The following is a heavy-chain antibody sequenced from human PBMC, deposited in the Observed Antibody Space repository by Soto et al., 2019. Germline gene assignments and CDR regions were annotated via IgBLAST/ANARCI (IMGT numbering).Heavy chain of an antibody. V-gene: IGHV4-59*01. J-gene: IGHJ4*02. D-gene: IGHD6-13*01. CDR3: ARGVASSSRTSLIY. CDR1: GDSIRSYY. Sequence: SETLSLTCTVSGDSIRSYYWSWIRQPPGKGLEWIGYIYYSGRTNYNPSLKSRVTMSIDTTKNQFSLKLSSVTAADTAIYYCARGVASSSRTSLIYWGQGALVTVSS. CDR2: IYYSGRT.